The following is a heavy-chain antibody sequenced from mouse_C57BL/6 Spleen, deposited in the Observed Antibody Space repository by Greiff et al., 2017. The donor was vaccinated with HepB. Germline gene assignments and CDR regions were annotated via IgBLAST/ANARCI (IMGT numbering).Heavy chain of an antibody. V-gene: IGHV5-4*03. Sequence: DVMLVESGGGLVKPGGSLKLSCAASGFTFSSYAMSWVRQTPEKTLEWVATISDGGSYTYYPDNVKGRFTISRDNAKNNLYLQMSHLKSEDTAMYYCARMILGVFDYWGQGTTLTVSS. CDR2: ISDGGSYT. J-gene: IGHJ2*01. CDR1: GFTFSSYA. CDR3: ARMILGVFDY. D-gene: IGHD2-4*01.